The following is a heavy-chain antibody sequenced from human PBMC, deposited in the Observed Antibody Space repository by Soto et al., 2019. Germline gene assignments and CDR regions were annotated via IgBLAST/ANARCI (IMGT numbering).Heavy chain of an antibody. Sequence: TLSLTCTVSGGSISSGTYHWTWIRQHPEKGLEWIGYIYYSGSTYYNPSLKSRVTISVDTSKNQFSLRLSSVTAADTAVYYCARERNYYDTSGDSYFDYWGQGTLVTVSS. V-gene: IGHV4-31*03. CDR1: GGSISSGTYH. D-gene: IGHD3-22*01. CDR3: ARERNYYDTSGDSYFDY. CDR2: IYYSGST. J-gene: IGHJ4*02.